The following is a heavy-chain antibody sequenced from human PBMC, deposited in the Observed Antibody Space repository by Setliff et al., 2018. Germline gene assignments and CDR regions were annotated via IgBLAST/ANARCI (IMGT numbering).Heavy chain of an antibody. CDR3: TRETLLYNFWSGLPYYYYYYMDV. J-gene: IGHJ6*03. CDR2: IRSKAYGGTT. V-gene: IGHV3-49*04. Sequence: PGGSLRLSCTASGFTFGDYAMSWVRQAPGKGLEWVGFIRSKAYGGTTEYAASVNGRFTISRDDSKSIAYPQMNSLKTEDTAVYYCTRETLLYNFWSGLPYYYYYYMDVWGKGTTVTVSS. D-gene: IGHD3-3*01. CDR1: GFTFGDYA.